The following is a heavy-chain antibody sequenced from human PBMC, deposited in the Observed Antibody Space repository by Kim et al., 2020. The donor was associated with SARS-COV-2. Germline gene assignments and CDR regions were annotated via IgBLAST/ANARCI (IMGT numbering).Heavy chain of an antibody. J-gene: IGHJ6*02. CDR3: AKSLVVRVHYYGMDV. Sequence: GGSLRLSCAASGFTFSSYAMSWVRQAPGKGLGWGSVIYSGGSSTYYADSVKGRFTISRDNSKNTLYLQMNSLRAEDTAVYYCAKSLVVRVHYYGMDVWGQGTTVTVSS. D-gene: IGHD3-10*01. CDR1: GFTFSSYA. CDR2: IYSGGSST. V-gene: IGHV3-23*03.